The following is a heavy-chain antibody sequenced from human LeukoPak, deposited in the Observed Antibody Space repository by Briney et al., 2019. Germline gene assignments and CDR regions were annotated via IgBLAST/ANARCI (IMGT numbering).Heavy chain of an antibody. Sequence: PSETLSLTCAVYGGSFSGYYWSWIRQPPGKGLEWIGEINHSGSTNYNPSLKSRVTISVDTSKNQFSLKLSSVTAADTAVYYCASSSDSSGYQWGSIDYWGQGTLVTVSS. CDR2: INHSGST. D-gene: IGHD3-22*01. J-gene: IGHJ4*02. CDR3: ASSSDSSGYQWGSIDY. V-gene: IGHV4-34*01. CDR1: GGSFSGYY.